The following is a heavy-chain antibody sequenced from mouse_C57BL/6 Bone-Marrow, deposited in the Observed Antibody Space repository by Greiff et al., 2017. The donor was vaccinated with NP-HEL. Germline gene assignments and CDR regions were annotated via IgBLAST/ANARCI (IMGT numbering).Heavy chain of an antibody. Sequence: EVMLVESGGGLVQPGGSLSLSCAASGFTFTDYYMSWVRQPPGKALEWLGFIRNKANGYTTEYSASVKGRFTISRDNSQSILYLQMNALRAEDSATYYCARSEYGNYYCFDYWGQGTTLTVSS. V-gene: IGHV7-3*01. CDR3: ARSEYGNYYCFDY. D-gene: IGHD2-1*01. CDR2: IRNKANGYTT. CDR1: GFTFTDYY. J-gene: IGHJ2*01.